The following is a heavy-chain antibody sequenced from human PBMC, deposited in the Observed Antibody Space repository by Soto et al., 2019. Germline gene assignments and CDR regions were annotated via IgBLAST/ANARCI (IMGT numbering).Heavy chain of an antibody. V-gene: IGHV1-3*01. CDR2: INAGNGNT. CDR3: ASESYGGEFDY. CDR1: GYTFASYV. Sequence: GASVKVSCKASGYTFASYVRHWVRQAPGQRLEWMGWINAGNGNTKYSQKFQGRVAITRDTSASTAYMELSSLRSEDTAVYYCASESYGGEFDYWGQGTLVTSPQ. J-gene: IGHJ4*02. D-gene: IGHD4-17*01.